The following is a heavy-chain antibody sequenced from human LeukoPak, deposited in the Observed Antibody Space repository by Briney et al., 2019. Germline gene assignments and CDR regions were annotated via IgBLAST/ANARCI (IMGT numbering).Heavy chain of an antibody. Sequence: ASETLSLTCTVSGGSISSSSYYWGWIRQPPGKGLEWIGSIYYSGSTYYNPSLKSRVTISVDTSKNQFSLKLSSVTAADTAVYYCARGVFGVANDAFNIWGQGTLVTVSS. J-gene: IGHJ3*02. V-gene: IGHV4-39*01. CDR3: ARGVFGVANDAFNI. D-gene: IGHD3-3*01. CDR1: GGSISSSSYY. CDR2: IYYSGST.